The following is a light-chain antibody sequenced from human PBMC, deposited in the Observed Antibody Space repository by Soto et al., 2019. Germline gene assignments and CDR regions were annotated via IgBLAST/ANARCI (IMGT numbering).Light chain of an antibody. J-gene: IGKJ1*01. Sequence: EIVLTQSPGTLSLSPGQRATLSCRASQSVRSTYLAWYQQKPGQTPRLLIYGTSTRATGIPDRFSGGGSGTDFTLTISRLEPEDFAVYYWQQYGDSPPWAFGQGTKVEVK. CDR2: GTS. CDR1: QSVRSTY. V-gene: IGKV3-20*01. CDR3: QQYGDSPPWA.